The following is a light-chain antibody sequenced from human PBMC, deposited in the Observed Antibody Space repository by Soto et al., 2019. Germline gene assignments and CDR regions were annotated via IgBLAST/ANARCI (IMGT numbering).Light chain of an antibody. V-gene: IGLV2-14*01. CDR2: EVS. Sequence: QSALTQPASVSGSPGQSITISCTGTSSDVGGYNYVSWYQQHPGKAPKLMIYEVSNRPSGASHRFSGSKSGNTASLTISGLQAEDEADYYCSSYTSSSTQVFGGGTKLTVL. CDR1: SSDVGGYNY. CDR3: SSYTSSSTQV. J-gene: IGLJ2*01.